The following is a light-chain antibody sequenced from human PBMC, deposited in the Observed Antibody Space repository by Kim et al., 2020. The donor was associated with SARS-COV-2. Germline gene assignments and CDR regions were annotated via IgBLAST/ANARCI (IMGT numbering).Light chain of an antibody. V-gene: IGKV1-5*03. Sequence: ASVGDRVTITCRASQSVSNLLAWYQQKPGKAPKLLIYTASSLQSGVPSRFSGSGSGTEFTLTISSLQPDDFATYYCQQYKSYKTFGQGTKVDIK. J-gene: IGKJ1*01. CDR2: TAS. CDR3: QQYKSYKT. CDR1: QSVSNL.